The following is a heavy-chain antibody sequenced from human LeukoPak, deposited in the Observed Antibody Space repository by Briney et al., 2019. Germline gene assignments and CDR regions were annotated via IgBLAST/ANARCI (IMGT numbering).Heavy chain of an antibody. Sequence: PGGSLRLSCAASGFTFSTYEMNWVRQAPGKGLEWISYISISGNILKYADSVKGRFTISRDNAKNSLYLQMNSLRAEDTAVYYCARGPYSSGWYGGIDYWGQGTLVTVSS. CDR2: ISISGNIL. CDR1: GFTFSTYE. J-gene: IGHJ4*02. CDR3: ARGPYSSGWYGGIDY. D-gene: IGHD6-19*01. V-gene: IGHV3-48*03.